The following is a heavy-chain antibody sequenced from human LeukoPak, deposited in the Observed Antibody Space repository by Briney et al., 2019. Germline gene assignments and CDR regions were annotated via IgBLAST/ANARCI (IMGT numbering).Heavy chain of an antibody. J-gene: IGHJ5*02. CDR3: ARAHGDTMVRGVNWFDP. D-gene: IGHD3-10*01. V-gene: IGHV4-59*01. CDR2: IYYSGST. CDR1: GGSLSTYY. Sequence: SETLSLTCTVSGGSLSTYYWSWIRQPPGKGLEWIGYIYYSGSTNYNPSLKSRVTISVDTSKNQFSLKLSSVTAADTAVYYCARAHGDTMVRGVNWFDPWGQGTLVTVSS.